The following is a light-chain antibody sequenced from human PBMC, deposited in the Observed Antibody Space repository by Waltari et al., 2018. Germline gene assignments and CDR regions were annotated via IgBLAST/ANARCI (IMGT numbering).Light chain of an antibody. V-gene: IGLV1-47*01. J-gene: IGLJ2*01. CDR3: ASWDDSLSNYVV. CDR2: RKN. Sequence: QAVLTQPPSASGTPGQRVIISCSGCSSNIGSNFVWWYQQLPGTAPKLLIQRKNHRPSGVPDRFSGSKSGTSASLAISGLRSEDEADYYCASWDDSLSNYVVFGGGTKLTVL. CDR1: SSNIGSNF.